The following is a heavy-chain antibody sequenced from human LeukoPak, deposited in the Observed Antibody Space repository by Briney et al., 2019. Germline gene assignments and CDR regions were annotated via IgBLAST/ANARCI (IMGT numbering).Heavy chain of an antibody. V-gene: IGHV3-53*01. J-gene: IGHJ4*02. D-gene: IGHD6-25*01. CDR1: VLTLSTNY. CDR3: VRGAAGDC. CDR2: IYSGGTT. Sequence: SVRSLRLSCAVSVLTLSTNYMSWVRAAPGKGLEWVSVIYSGGTTYYADSVKGRFTISRDNTNNTLYLQMTSLIGEDAAVYCCVRGAAGDCWGQGTLVTVSS.